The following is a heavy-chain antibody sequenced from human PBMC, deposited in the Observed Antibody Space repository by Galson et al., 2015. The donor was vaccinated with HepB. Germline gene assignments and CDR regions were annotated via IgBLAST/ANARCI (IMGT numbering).Heavy chain of an antibody. Sequence: LRLSCAASGFTFSAYWMSWVRQAPGKGLEWVANIKEDGSEKKYVDFVKGRFTISRDNAKNSLYLQMNSLRAEDTAVYYCARVNGAWNYWGQGTLVTVSS. CDR3: ARVNGAWNY. CDR1: GFTFSAYW. J-gene: IGHJ4*02. D-gene: IGHD2-8*01. V-gene: IGHV3-7*01. CDR2: IKEDGSEK.